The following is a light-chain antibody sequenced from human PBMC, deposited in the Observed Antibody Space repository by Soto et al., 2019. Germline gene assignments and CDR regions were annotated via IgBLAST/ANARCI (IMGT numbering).Light chain of an antibody. CDR3: SSYTRSNTWV. CDR1: RTDAGGYNY. Sequence: QSALTQPASMSGSPGQSITNSCTGTRTDAGGYNYVSWYQQHPAKVPKLLIYEVSNRPSGVSNRFSGSKSGSTASLTISGLQPEDEGDYYCSSYTRSNTWVFGGGTKLTVL. V-gene: IGLV2-14*01. CDR2: EVS. J-gene: IGLJ3*02.